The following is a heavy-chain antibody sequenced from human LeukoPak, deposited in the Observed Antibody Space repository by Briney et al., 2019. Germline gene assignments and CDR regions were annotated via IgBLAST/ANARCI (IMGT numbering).Heavy chain of an antibody. Sequence: GASVKVSCKVSGYTLTELSMHWVRQAPGKGLEWMGGFDPEDGETIYAQKVQGRVTMTEDTSTDTAYMELSSLRSEDTAVYYCATGGIAVAERFHYWGQGTLVTVSS. CDR2: FDPEDGET. CDR3: ATGGIAVAERFHY. D-gene: IGHD6-19*01. CDR1: GYTLTELS. V-gene: IGHV1-24*01. J-gene: IGHJ4*02.